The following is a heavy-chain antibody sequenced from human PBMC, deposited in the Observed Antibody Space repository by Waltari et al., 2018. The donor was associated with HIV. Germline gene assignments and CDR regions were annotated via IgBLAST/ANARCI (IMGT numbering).Heavy chain of an antibody. J-gene: IGHJ4*02. Sequence: QVQLQQWGAGLLKPSETLSLTCAVYGGSFSGYYWSWIRQPPGKGLEWIGEINHRGSTNYNPALKSRVTLSVDTSKNQFSLKLGSVTAADTAVYYCARDSGVGYGGLYYFDYWGQGTLVTVSS. CDR2: INHRGST. D-gene: IGHD4-17*01. V-gene: IGHV4-34*01. CDR1: GGSFSGYY. CDR3: ARDSGVGYGGLYYFDY.